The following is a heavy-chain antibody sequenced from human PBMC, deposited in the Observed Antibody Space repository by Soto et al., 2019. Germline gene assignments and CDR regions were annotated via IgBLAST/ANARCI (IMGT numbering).Heavy chain of an antibody. CDR2: MNPSSGYT. V-gene: IGHV1-8*01. J-gene: IGHJ4*02. CDR1: GYTFTDYD. D-gene: IGHD1-26*01. CDR3: ARFVRPQLPTIDY. Sequence: ASVKVSCKASGYTFTDYDINWVRQATGQGLEWMGWMNPSSGYTGYAQKFQGRVTMTWDTSISTAYMELSSLTSADTAVYCCARFVRPQLPTIDYWGQGGLVTVSS.